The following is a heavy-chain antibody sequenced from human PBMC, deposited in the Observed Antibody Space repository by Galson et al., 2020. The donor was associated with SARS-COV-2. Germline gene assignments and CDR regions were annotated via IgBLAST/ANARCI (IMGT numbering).Heavy chain of an antibody. V-gene: IGHV5-51*01. CDR2: VFPGDSDT. D-gene: IGHD2-8*01. CDR1: GYRFTSYW. J-gene: IGHJ6*02. CDR3: ARHTADCTNGICYADYYHGMDV. Sequence: GESLKIYCQASGYRFTSYWIGWVRQMPGKGLEWMGIVFPGDSDTRYSPSFQGQVTISADKSISTAYLQWSSLKASDTAMYYCARHTADCTNGICYADYYHGMDVWGLGTAVTVS.